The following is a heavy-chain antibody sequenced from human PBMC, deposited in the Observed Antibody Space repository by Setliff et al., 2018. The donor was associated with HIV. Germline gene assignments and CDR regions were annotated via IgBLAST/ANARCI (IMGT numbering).Heavy chain of an antibody. Sequence: ETLSLTCTVSGGSISSYYWSWIRQPAGKGLEWIGRFYTSGSTNYNPSLKSRVTMSVGTSKNQFSLKVRYVTAADTAIYYCAREIWGQVAHVPYGMDVWGQGTTVTVSS. CDR1: GGSISSYY. D-gene: IGHD5-12*01. J-gene: IGHJ6*02. CDR2: FYTSGST. V-gene: IGHV4-4*07. CDR3: AREIWGQVAHVPYGMDV.